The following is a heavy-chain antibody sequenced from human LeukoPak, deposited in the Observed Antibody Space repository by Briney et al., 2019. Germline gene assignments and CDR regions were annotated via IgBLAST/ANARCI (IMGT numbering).Heavy chain of an antibody. V-gene: IGHV3-30*04. CDR3: AKVPVVVAATPGDSYYMDV. CDR2: ISYDGSNE. CDR1: GFTFSSYV. J-gene: IGHJ6*03. Sequence: GGSLRLSCAASGFTFSSYVMHWVRQAPGKGLEWVAIISYDGSNEYYADSVKGRFTISRDNSKNTLYLQMNSLRAEDTAVYYCAKVPVVVAATPGDSYYMDVWGKGTTVTISS. D-gene: IGHD2-15*01.